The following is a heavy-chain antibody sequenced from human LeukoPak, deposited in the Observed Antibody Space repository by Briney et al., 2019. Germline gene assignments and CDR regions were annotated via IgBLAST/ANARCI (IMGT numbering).Heavy chain of an antibody. V-gene: IGHV3-9*01. Sequence: GGSLRLSCEASGFTFDDYGMHWVRQAPGKGLEWVSTISWNGASVGYVDSVKGRFTISRDNAKKTLYLQMNSLRPEDTALYYCAKDYGYSSSWYDYWGQGTLVTVSS. D-gene: IGHD6-13*01. CDR3: AKDYGYSSSWYDY. CDR1: GFTFDDYG. J-gene: IGHJ4*02. CDR2: ISWNGASV.